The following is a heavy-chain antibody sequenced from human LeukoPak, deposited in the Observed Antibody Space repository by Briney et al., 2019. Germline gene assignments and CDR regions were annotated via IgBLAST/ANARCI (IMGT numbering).Heavy chain of an antibody. CDR1: GGSISSYY. J-gene: IGHJ4*02. CDR2: IYSSGST. Sequence: SETLSLPCSVSGGSISSYYRSWIRQPAGKGLEWIGRIYSSGSTKYNLSLKGLVPMSVDTSKKQFSLKLSSVTAADTAVYYCARDSTDYYGSGSPHDYWGQGTLVTVSS. CDR3: ARDSTDYYGSGSPHDY. D-gene: IGHD3-10*01. V-gene: IGHV4-4*07.